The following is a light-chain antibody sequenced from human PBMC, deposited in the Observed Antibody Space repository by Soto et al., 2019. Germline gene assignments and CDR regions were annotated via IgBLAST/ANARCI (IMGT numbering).Light chain of an antibody. CDR3: ETWDFNTRV. Sequence: QLVLTQSSSASASLGSSVKLTCTLSSGHSSYIIAWHQQQPGKAPRYLMKLEGSGSYNKGSGLPDRFSGSTSGADRYLTISNLPLEDDDDYYCETWDFNTRVFGGGTKLTVL. CDR2: LEGSGSY. J-gene: IGLJ3*02. CDR1: SGHSSYI. V-gene: IGLV4-60*02.